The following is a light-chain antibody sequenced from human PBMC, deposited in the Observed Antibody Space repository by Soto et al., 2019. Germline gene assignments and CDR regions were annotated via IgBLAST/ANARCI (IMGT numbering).Light chain of an antibody. CDR2: GAS. CDR3: QQYASSPYT. Sequence: EIVLTQSPGTLSLSPGERATLSCRASQSVSSSYLAWYQQKPGQAPRLLIYGASSRATGIPDRFIGSGSGTAFTLTISTLEPEAFAVYSCQQYASSPYTFGQGTKLQIK. CDR1: QSVSSSY. J-gene: IGKJ2*01. V-gene: IGKV3-20*01.